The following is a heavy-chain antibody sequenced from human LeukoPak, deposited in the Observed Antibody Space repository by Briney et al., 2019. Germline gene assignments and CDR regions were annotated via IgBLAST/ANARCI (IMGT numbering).Heavy chain of an antibody. CDR1: GGSISTYY. CDR2: IHYSGST. Sequence: PSETLSPTCTVSGGSISTYYWSWIRQPPGKGLEWIGYIHYSGSTNYNPSFKSRVTMSVDASKNQFSLWLSSVTATDTAVYYCARLARLTLIRGVIGYHSLDVWGRGTKVTVSS. V-gene: IGHV4-59*01. CDR3: ARLARLTLIRGVIGYHSLDV. D-gene: IGHD3-10*01. J-gene: IGHJ6*04.